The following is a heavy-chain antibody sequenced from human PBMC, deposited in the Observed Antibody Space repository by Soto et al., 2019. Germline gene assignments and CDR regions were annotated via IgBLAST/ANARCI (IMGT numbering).Heavy chain of an antibody. CDR1: GFTFSSYS. D-gene: IGHD3-10*01. CDR2: ISSSSSTI. J-gene: IGHJ6*02. CDR3: ARTSGYYGSGSYYNGGDYYYYYGMDV. V-gene: IGHV3-48*02. Sequence: GGSLRLSCAASGFTFSSYSMNWVRQAPGKGLEWVSYISSSSSTIYYADSVKGRFTISRDNAKNSPYLQMNSLRDEDTAVYYCARTSGYYGSGSYYNGGDYYYYYGMDVWGQGTTVTVSS.